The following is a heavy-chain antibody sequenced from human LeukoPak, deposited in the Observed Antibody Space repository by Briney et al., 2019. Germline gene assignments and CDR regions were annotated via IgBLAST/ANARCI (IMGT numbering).Heavy chain of an antibody. Sequence: GASVKVSCKASGGTFSGYAISWVRQAPGQGLEWMGGIIPIFGTANYAQKFQGRVTITADESTSTAYMELSSLRSEDTAVYYCARDLDPDDAFDIWGQGTMVTVSS. J-gene: IGHJ3*02. CDR1: GGTFSGYA. CDR2: IIPIFGTA. CDR3: ARDLDPDDAFDI. D-gene: IGHD1-1*01. V-gene: IGHV1-69*13.